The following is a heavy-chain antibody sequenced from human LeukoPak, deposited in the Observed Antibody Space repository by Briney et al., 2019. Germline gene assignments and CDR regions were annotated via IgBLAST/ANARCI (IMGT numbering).Heavy chain of an antibody. CDR1: GFTFSSYS. CDR2: ISSSSSYI. D-gene: IGHD2-2*01. J-gene: IGHJ4*02. Sequence: GGSLRLSCAASGFTFSSYSMNWVRQAPGKGLEWVSSISSSSSYIYYADSVKGRFTISRDNAKNSLYLQMNNLRAEDTAVYYCARDLVEYQPLIGYWGQGTLVTVSS. CDR3: ARDLVEYQPLIGY. V-gene: IGHV3-21*01.